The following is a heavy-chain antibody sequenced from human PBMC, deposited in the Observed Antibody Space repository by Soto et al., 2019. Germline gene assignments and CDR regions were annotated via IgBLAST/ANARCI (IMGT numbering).Heavy chain of an antibody. D-gene: IGHD2-2*01. CDR2: IYSGGST. Sequence: EVQLVESGGGLVQPGGSLRLSCAASGFTVSSNSMSWVRQAPGKGLEWVSVIYSGGSTYYADSVKGRFTISRDNSKNTLYLQMNSLRAVDTAVYYCASAPLYCSSTSCYLDPWADAFDIWGQGTMVTVSS. CDR3: ASAPLYCSSTSCYLDPWADAFDI. CDR1: GFTVSSNS. V-gene: IGHV3-66*01. J-gene: IGHJ3*02.